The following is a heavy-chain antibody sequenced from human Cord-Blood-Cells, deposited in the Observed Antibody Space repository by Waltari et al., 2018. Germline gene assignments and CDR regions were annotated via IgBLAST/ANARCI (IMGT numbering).Heavy chain of an antibody. CDR3: AKFSGSYYYFDY. CDR2: ISGSGGST. V-gene: IGHV3-23*01. Sequence: EVQLLESGGGLVQPGGSLRLSCAASGFTFSSYAMSWVRQDPGKGLEWVSAISGSGGSTYYADSVKGRFTISRDNSKNTLYLQMNSLRAEDTAVYYCAKFSGSYYYFDYWGQGTLVTVSS. J-gene: IGHJ4*02. D-gene: IGHD1-26*01. CDR1: GFTFSSYA.